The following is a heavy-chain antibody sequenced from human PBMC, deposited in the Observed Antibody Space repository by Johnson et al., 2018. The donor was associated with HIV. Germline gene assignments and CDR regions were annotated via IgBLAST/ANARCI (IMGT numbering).Heavy chain of an antibody. Sequence: VQLVESGGGLVQPGRSLRLSCAASGFTFDDYAMHWVRQAPGKGLEWVSAIGTAGDTYYPGSVKGRFTISRENAKNSLYLQMNSLRAGDTAVYYCARIPGSGWEHDAFDIWGQGTMVTVSS. V-gene: IGHV3-13*01. CDR3: ARIPGSGWEHDAFDI. CDR2: IGTAGDT. CDR1: GFTFDDYA. J-gene: IGHJ3*02. D-gene: IGHD6-19*01.